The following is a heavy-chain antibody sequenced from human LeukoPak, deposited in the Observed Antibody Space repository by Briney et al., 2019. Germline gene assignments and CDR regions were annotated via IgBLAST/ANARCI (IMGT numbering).Heavy chain of an antibody. Sequence: SETLSLTCTVSGGSISSSSYYWDWIRQPPGKGLEWIGNVYYGGNTFYNSSLESRVTISVDMSKNQFSLKLTSLTAADTAVYYCARQRADYFYHYLDVWGKGTSVTVSS. J-gene: IGHJ6*03. V-gene: IGHV4-39*01. CDR2: VYYGGNT. CDR3: ARQRADYFYHYLDV. CDR1: GGSISSSSYY.